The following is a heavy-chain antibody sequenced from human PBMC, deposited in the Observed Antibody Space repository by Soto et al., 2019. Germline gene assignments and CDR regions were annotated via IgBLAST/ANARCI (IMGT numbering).Heavy chain of an antibody. D-gene: IGHD2-21*02. CDR2: VSGGGDGT. CDR3: AKKGLGSLATYCNYGDCHYAFDL. J-gene: IGHJ3*01. CDR1: GFTFTNYA. Sequence: EVQLLESGGGLVQPGGSLRLSCAASGFTFTNYAMSWARQAPGKGLEWVSTVSGGGDGTYYADSVKGRFSTSRDNSRNTVYLQLNSLRAEDTAVYYCAKKGLGSLATYCNYGDCHYAFDLWGQGTIVTVSS. V-gene: IGHV3-23*01.